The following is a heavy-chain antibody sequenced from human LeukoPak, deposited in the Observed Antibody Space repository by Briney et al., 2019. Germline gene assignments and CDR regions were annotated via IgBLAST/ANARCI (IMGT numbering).Heavy chain of an antibody. V-gene: IGHV4-39*01. D-gene: IGHD2-2*01. CDR1: GGSISSTTYC. CDR3: ARHPVSSSSSTCYMRWFDP. CDR2: VCYTGST. J-gene: IGHJ5*02. Sequence: SETLSLTCTVSGGSISSTTYCCGWIRQPPGKGLEWIGSVCYTGSTYYNPSLKSRVTISVDTSKNQFSLKLISVTAADTAVYYCARHPVSSSSSTCYMRWFDPWGQGTLVTVSS.